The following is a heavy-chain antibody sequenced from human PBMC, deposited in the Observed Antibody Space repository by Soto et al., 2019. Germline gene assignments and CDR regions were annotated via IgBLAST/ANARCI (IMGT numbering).Heavy chain of an antibody. Sequence: QVQLQQWGAGLLKPSETLSLTCAVYGGSFSGYYWSWIRQPPGKGLEWIGEINHSGSTNYNPSLTSRVTISVDTSKTQFSLKLSSVTAADTAVYYCARDIVVVPAAIPVAFDFWGQGTMVTVSS. V-gene: IGHV4-34*01. CDR2: INHSGST. CDR3: ARDIVVVPAAIPVAFDF. CDR1: GGSFSGYY. J-gene: IGHJ3*01. D-gene: IGHD2-2*01.